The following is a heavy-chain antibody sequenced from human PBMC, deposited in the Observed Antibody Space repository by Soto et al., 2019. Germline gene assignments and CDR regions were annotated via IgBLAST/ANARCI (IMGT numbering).Heavy chain of an antibody. CDR2: ISYDGSNK. D-gene: IGHD3-9*01. V-gene: IGHV3-30*18. J-gene: IGHJ4*02. CDR1: GFTFSSYG. CDR3: AKDMQGDYDIQPGY. Sequence: PGGSLRLSCAASGFTFSSYGMHWVRQAPGKGLEWVAVISYDGSNKYYADSVKGRFTISRDNSKNTLYLQMNSLRAEDTAVYYCAKDMQGDYDIQPGYWGQGTLVTVSS.